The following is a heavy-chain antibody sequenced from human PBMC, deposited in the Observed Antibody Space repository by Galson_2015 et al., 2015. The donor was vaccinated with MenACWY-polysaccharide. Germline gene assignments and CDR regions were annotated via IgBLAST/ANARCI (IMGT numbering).Heavy chain of an antibody. Sequence: SLRLSCAASGSRFSNSGMHWVRQAPGKGLEWVAVIQYDGSNKVYADSVQGRFTISRDNYKNTVFLEMNTLGVEDTAVYYCAREGSRIVFHAFDIWGQGTMVTVSS. J-gene: IGHJ3*02. V-gene: IGHV3-33*08. D-gene: IGHD2-2*01. CDR2: IQYDGSNK. CDR1: GSRFSNSG. CDR3: AREGSRIVFHAFDI.